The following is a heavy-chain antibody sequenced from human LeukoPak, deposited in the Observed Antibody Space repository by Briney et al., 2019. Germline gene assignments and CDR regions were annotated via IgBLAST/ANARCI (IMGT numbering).Heavy chain of an antibody. J-gene: IGHJ4*02. CDR2: IYYSGST. Sequence: SETLSLTCTVPGGSISSYYWSWIRQPPGKGLEWIGYIYYSGSTNYNPSLKSRVTISVDTSKNQFSLKLSSVTAADTAVYYCARVYYYDSSGYYSNWGQGTLVTVSS. D-gene: IGHD3-22*01. V-gene: IGHV4-59*01. CDR1: GGSISSYY. CDR3: ARVYYYDSSGYYSN.